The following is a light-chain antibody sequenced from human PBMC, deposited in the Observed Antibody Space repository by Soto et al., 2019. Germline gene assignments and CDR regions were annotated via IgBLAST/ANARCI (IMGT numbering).Light chain of an antibody. CDR1: SSDIGGYNY. V-gene: IGLV2-14*01. Sequence: QSVLTQPASVSGSPGQSITISCTGTSSDIGGYNYVSWYQQHPGKAPKLMIYGVSNRPSGVSGRFFGSKSGNTASLTISGLQPEDEADYSCSSYRSSIIPVVFGGGTKLTVL. J-gene: IGLJ2*01. CDR2: GVS. CDR3: SSYRSSIIPVV.